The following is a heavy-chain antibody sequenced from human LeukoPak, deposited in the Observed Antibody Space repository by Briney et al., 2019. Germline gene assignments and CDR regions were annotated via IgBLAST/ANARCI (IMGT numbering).Heavy chain of an antibody. CDR2: IWYDGSKT. Sequence: PGGSLRLSCEASGFTFSSYSMNWVRQAPGKGLEWVALIWYDGSKTYYADSVKGRFTISRDNSKNTLSLQMNSLRAEDTAVYYCARLMGSYLDYWGQGTLVTVSS. V-gene: IGHV3-33*08. CDR1: GFTFSSYS. J-gene: IGHJ4*02. D-gene: IGHD3-10*01. CDR3: ARLMGSYLDY.